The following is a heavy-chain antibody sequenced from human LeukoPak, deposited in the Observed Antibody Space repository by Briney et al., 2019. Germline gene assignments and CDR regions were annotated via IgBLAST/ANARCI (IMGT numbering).Heavy chain of an antibody. CDR2: INPNSGGT. CDR3: ARATPWFGELSGLY. V-gene: IGHV1-2*02. Sequence: GASVKVSCKASGYTFTGYYMHWVRQAPGQGLEGMGWINPNSGGTNYAQKFQGRVTMTRDTSISTAYMELSRLRSDDTAVYYCARATPWFGELSGLYWGQGTLVTVSS. J-gene: IGHJ4*02. CDR1: GYTFTGYY. D-gene: IGHD3-10*01.